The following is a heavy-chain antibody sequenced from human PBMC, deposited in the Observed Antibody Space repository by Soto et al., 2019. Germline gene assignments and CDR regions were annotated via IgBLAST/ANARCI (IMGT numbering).Heavy chain of an antibody. V-gene: IGHV3-33*01. CDR2: IWYDGSNK. J-gene: IGHJ6*04. Sequence: QVQLVESGGGGVQPGRSLRLSCAASGFTFSSYGMHWVRQAPGKGLEWVAVIWYDGSNKYYADSVKGRFTISRDNSKNTLYLQMSSLRAEDTAVYYCARDSSSAYYYYGMDVWGKGTTVTVSS. CDR3: ARDSSSAYYYYGMDV. D-gene: IGHD6-13*01. CDR1: GFTFSSYG.